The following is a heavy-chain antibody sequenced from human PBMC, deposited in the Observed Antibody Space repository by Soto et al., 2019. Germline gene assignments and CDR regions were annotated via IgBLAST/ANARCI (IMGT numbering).Heavy chain of an antibody. D-gene: IGHD4-17*01. CDR2: INPNSGGT. CDR3: ARGAASYGDYSANWFDP. CDR1: GYTFTGYY. J-gene: IGHJ5*02. V-gene: IGHV1-2*02. Sequence: ASVKVSCKASGYTFTGYYMHWVRQAPGQGPEWMGWINPNSGGTNYAQQFQGRVTMTRDTSISTAYMELSRLRSDDTAVYYCARGAASYGDYSANWFDPWGQGSLVTVSS.